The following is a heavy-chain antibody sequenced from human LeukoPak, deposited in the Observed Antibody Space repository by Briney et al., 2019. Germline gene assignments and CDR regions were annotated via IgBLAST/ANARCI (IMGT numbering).Heavy chain of an antibody. V-gene: IGHV5-51*01. CDR1: GYSFTSYW. J-gene: IGHJ5*02. CDR3: ARLSPAVLYNWFDP. Sequence: GASLKISCKGSGYSFTSYWICWVRQMPGKDLEWMVIIYSGDSGTTYSPSFQGQVSISADKSINHAYLQWSSLTAAATAVYYCARLSPAVLYNWFDPWGQGTLVTVSS. CDR2: IYSGDSGT. D-gene: IGHD2-2*01.